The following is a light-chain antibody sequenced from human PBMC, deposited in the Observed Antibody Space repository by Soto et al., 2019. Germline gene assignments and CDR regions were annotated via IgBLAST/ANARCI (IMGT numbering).Light chain of an antibody. Sequence: DIQMTQSHSTLPASVGDRVAITCRASQSISNWLAWYQQKPGKAPKLLIYAASSLQSGVPSRFSGSGSGTDFILTISSLQPEDFATYYCQQSYSSPPTFAQVGKVDI. V-gene: IGKV1-39*01. J-gene: IGKJ1*01. CDR2: AAS. CDR3: QQSYSSPPT. CDR1: QSISNW.